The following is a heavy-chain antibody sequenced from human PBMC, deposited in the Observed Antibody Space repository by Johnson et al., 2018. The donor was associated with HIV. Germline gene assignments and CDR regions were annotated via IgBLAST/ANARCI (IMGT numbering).Heavy chain of an antibody. D-gene: IGHD5/OR15-5a*01. J-gene: IGHJ3*02. CDR1: ELTSSNYA. V-gene: IGHV3-23*04. CDR3: ARGDYVYMDYSAFDI. Sequence: VQLVESGGGLVQPGGSLRLSCVASELTSSNYAISWVRQAPGQGLEWVSAISASGRDIYYADSVTGRFTISKDNSKNTRYLQMNSLRAEDTAVYYCARGDYVYMDYSAFDIWGQGTMVTVSS. CDR2: ISASGRDI.